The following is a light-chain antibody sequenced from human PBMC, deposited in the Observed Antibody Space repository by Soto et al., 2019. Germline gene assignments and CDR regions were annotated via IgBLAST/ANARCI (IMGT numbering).Light chain of an antibody. V-gene: IGKV2-28*01. Sequence: LMYQSPLSLPFAPGEPASISCWSSQSLLHSNGYNYLDWYLQKPGQSPQLLIYLGSNRAPGVPDRFSGSGSGTDFTLKINRVEAEDVGTYYCMQALQSLTFGQGTRMDI. CDR2: LGS. J-gene: IGKJ5*01. CDR3: MQALQSLT. CDR1: QSLLHSNGYNY.